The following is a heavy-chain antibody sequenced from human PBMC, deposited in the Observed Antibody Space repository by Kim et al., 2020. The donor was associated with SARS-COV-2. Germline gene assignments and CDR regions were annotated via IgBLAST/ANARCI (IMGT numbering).Heavy chain of an antibody. CDR3: ARESVAWLRRQAFDI. V-gene: IGHV3-11*05. CDR1: GFTFSDYY. J-gene: IGHJ3*02. Sequence: GGSLRLSCAASGFTFSDYYMSWIRQAPGKGLEWVSYISSSSSYTNYADSVKGRFTISRDNAKNSLYLQMNSLRAEDTAVYYCARESVAWLRRQAFDIWGQGTMVTVSS. D-gene: IGHD5-12*01. CDR2: ISSSSSYT.